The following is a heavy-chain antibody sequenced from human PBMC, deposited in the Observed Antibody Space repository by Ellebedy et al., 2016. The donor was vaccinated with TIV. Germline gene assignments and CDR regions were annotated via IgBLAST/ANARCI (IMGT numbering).Heavy chain of an antibody. Sequence: GESLKISXAASGFTFSTYWMHWVRQAPGKGLEWVANIKQDGSEIYYVDSVKGRFTISRDNAKSSLYLQMNSLRADDTAVYYCAREVGGDGAYWGQGTLVTVSS. CDR2: IKQDGSEI. CDR1: GFTFSTYW. CDR3: AREVGGDGAY. D-gene: IGHD4/OR15-4a*01. V-gene: IGHV3-7*01. J-gene: IGHJ4*02.